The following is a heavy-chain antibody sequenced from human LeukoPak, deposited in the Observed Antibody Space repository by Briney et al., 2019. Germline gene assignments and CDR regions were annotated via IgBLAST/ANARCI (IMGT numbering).Heavy chain of an antibody. CDR3: SRDRVVGLGIDNDFDI. V-gene: IGHV1-18*01. Sequence: ASVKVSCRASGYTFTSYGISWVRQAPGQGLEWMGWISAYNGNTNYAQKLQGRVTMTTDTSTSTAYMELRSLRSDDTAVYYCSRDRVVGLGIDNDFDIWGHGTMVTVSS. CDR1: GYTFTSYG. CDR2: ISAYNGNT. J-gene: IGHJ3*02. D-gene: IGHD7-27*01.